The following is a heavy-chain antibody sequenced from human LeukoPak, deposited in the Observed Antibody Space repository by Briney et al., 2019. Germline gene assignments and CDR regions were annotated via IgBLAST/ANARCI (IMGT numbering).Heavy chain of an antibody. CDR1: GGTLSSDA. D-gene: IGHD6-13*01. CDR2: IIPVFGTA. J-gene: IGHJ6*03. CDR3: ARVIAAAGHYYYYMDV. V-gene: IGHV1-69*05. Sequence: SVKVSCKASGGTLSSDAISWVRQAPGQGLEWMGGIIPVFGTANYAQKFQGRVTITTDDSTSTAYMELSSLRSEDTAVYSCARVIAAAGHYYYYMDVWGKGTTVTVSS.